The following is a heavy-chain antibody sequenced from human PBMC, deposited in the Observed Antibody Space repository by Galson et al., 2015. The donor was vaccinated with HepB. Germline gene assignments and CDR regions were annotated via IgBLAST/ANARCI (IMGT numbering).Heavy chain of an antibody. CDR1: GGTFSSYA. CDR3: ARGRRGGYYDSSGLPLH. D-gene: IGHD3-22*01. CDR2: IIPIFGTA. Sequence: SAKVSCKASGGTFSSYAISWVRQAPGQGLEWMGGIIPIFGTANYAQKFQGRVTITADDSTTTAYMELSSLRSEDTAVYYCARGRRGGYYDSSGLPLHWGQGTLVTVSS. J-gene: IGHJ4*02. V-gene: IGHV1-69*13.